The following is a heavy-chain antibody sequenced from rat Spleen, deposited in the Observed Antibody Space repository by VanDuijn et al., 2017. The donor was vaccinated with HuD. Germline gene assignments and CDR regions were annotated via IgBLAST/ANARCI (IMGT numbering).Heavy chain of an antibody. CDR1: GFIFTDFY. J-gene: IGHJ2*01. V-gene: IGHV5-7*01. CDR2: ISYDGSST. D-gene: IGHD1-9*01. Sequence: EVQLVESGGGLVQPGRSLKLSCAASGFIFTDFYMAWVRQAPTKGLEWVATISYDGSSTYYRDSVKGRFTISRDNAKSTLYLQMDSLRSEDTATYYCARRHYGYTDYFDYWGQGVMVTVSS. CDR3: ARRHYGYTDYFDY.